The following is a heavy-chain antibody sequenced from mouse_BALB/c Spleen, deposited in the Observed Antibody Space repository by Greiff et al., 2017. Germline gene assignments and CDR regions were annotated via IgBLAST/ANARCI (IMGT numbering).Heavy chain of an antibody. CDR3: ARGSSTLFAY. CDR2: ISYDGSN. V-gene: IGHV3-6*02. Sequence: LVESGPGLVKPSQSLSLTCSVTGYSITSGYYWNWIRQFPGNTLEWMGYISYDGSNNYNPSLKNRISITRDTSKNQFFLKLNSVTTEDTATYYCARGSSTLFAYWGQGTLVTVSA. D-gene: IGHD2-1*01. CDR1: GYSITSGYY. J-gene: IGHJ3*01.